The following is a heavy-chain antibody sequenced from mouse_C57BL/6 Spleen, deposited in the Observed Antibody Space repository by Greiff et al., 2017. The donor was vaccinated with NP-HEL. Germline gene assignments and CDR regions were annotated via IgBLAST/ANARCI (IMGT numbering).Heavy chain of an antibody. Sequence: EVMLVESGGGLVKPGGSLKLSCAASGFTFSDYGMHWVRQAPEKGLEWVAYISSGSSTIYYADTVKGRFTISRDNAKNTLFLQMTSLRSEDTAMYYCARPTTMVTTPFAYWGQGTLVTVAA. J-gene: IGHJ3*01. V-gene: IGHV5-17*01. CDR1: GFTFSDYG. CDR2: ISSGSSTI. D-gene: IGHD2-1*01. CDR3: ARPTTMVTTPFAY.